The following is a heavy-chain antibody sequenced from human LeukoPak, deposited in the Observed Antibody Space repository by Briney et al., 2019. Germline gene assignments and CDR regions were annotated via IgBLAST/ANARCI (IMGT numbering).Heavy chain of an antibody. J-gene: IGHJ4*02. D-gene: IGHD6-19*01. V-gene: IGHV3-23*01. Sequence: GGTLRLPCAGSGFPFSSHGMNWVRQAPGKGLEWVSGISPGGGPTYYADSVKGRFTISRDDSKNTLYLQMRNLRAEDTALYYCAKDGGGWYTSGWYYFDSWGQGTLVTVSS. CDR1: GFPFSSHG. CDR2: ISPGGGPT. CDR3: AKDGGGWYTSGWYYFDS.